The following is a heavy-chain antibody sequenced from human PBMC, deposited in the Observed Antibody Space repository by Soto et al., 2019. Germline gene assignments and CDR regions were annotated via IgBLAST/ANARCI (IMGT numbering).Heavy chain of an antibody. V-gene: IGHV1-69*12. Sequence: QVQLVQSGAEVKKPGSSVKVSCKASGGTFSSYAISWVRQAPGQGLEWMGGIIPIFGTADYAQKFRGRVTITADECTSTVYMELSSLRSEDTAVYYCASPTVGYYNGMDVWGQGTTVTVSS. D-gene: IGHD4-4*01. CDR2: IIPIFGTA. CDR1: GGTFSSYA. CDR3: ASPTVGYYNGMDV. J-gene: IGHJ6*02.